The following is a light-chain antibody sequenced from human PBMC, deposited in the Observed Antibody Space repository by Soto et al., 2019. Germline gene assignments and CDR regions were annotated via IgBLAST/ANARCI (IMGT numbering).Light chain of an antibody. J-gene: IGKJ2*01. CDR1: QSISGL. CDR3: PAYDSYSST. Sequence: DIKMTQSPSTLSASVGDRGTITCRASQSISGLLAWYQQKPGTSPKVLIYDVSSSQSGVPSRFSGTGSGTEFTLTLTRLHPDAFPTPYCPAYDSYSSTFGQGPK. CDR2: DVS. V-gene: IGKV1-5*01.